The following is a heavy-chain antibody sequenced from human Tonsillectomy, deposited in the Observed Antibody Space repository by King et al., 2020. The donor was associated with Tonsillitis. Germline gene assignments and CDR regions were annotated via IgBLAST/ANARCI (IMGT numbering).Heavy chain of an antibody. CDR1: GFTFSIYA. Sequence: DVQLVESGGGLVQPGGSLRLSCAASGFTFSIYAMSWVRQAPGKGLEGVSAISGSGVCTSYADSVQGRFTISRDNSKTTLCLQMNSLRAEDTAVDYCAKDVRVGGYYGSGSDADYWGQGTLVTVSS. V-gene: IGHV3-23*04. D-gene: IGHD3-10*01. J-gene: IGHJ4*02. CDR2: ISGSGVCT. CDR3: AKDVRVGGYYGSGSDADY.